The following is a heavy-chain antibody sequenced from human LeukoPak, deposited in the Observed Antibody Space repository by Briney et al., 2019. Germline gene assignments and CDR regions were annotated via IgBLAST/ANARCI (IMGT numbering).Heavy chain of an antibody. CDR1: GGSFSGYY. Sequence: SETLSLTCAVYGGSFSGYYWSWIRQPPGKGLEWIGEINHSGSTNYNPSLKSRVTISVDTSKNQFSLKLSSVTAADTAVYYCARGPYMVGATWVFDYWGQGTLVTVSS. V-gene: IGHV4-34*01. CDR3: ARGPYMVGATWVFDY. D-gene: IGHD1-26*01. J-gene: IGHJ4*02. CDR2: INHSGST.